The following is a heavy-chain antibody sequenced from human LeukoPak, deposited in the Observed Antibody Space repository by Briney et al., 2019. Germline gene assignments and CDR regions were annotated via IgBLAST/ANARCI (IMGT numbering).Heavy chain of an antibody. CDR3: ASGLAAAGPDAFDI. CDR1: GGSISSSY. J-gene: IGHJ3*02. D-gene: IGHD6-13*01. V-gene: IGHV4-4*07. Sequence: SETLSLTCSVSGGSISSSYWSWIRQPAGKGLEWIGRIYTSGSTNYSTSLKSRVTISLDKSKNQFSLKLNSVTAADTAVYYCASGLAAAGPDAFDIWGQGTMVTVSP. CDR2: IYTSGST.